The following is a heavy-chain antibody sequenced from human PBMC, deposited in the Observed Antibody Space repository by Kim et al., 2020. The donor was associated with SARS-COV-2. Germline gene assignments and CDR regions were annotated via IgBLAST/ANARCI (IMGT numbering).Heavy chain of an antibody. D-gene: IGHD4-4*01. CDR1: GFTFSDYY. CDR3: ARDREVVSNYYLYYYYYYGMDV. CDR2: ISSSSSYT. J-gene: IGHJ6*02. V-gene: IGHV3-11*05. Sequence: GGSLRLSCAASGFTFSDYYMSWIRQAPGKGLEWVSYISSSSSYTNYADSVKGRFTISRDNAKNSLYLQMNSLRAEDTAVYYCARDREVVSNYYLYYYYYYGMDVWGQGTTVTVSS.